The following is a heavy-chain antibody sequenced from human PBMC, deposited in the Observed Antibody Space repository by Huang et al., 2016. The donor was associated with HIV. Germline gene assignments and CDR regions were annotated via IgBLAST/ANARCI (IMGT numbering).Heavy chain of an antibody. V-gene: IGHV4-39*01. D-gene: IGHD3-3*01. CDR1: GGSISSSDYY. J-gene: IGHJ6*03. Sequence: QLQLQESGPGLVKPSETLSLTCTVSGGSISSSDYYWAWIRQPPGKGLGWIGDMYYSWKTYQNPSLSSRVTISVDTSKIRFSLRRSSVTAADTAVYYCARRMYYDFWSGYSLSNFYYYMDVWGKGTTVTVSS. CDR2: MYYSWKT. CDR3: ARRMYYDFWSGYSLSNFYYYMDV.